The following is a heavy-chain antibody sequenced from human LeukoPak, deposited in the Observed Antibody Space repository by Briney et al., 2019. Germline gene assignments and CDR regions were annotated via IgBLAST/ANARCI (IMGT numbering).Heavy chain of an antibody. J-gene: IGHJ4*02. V-gene: IGHV1-8*03. CDR3: ARATRSGSSRDFDY. D-gene: IGHD1-26*01. Sequence: ASVKVSCKASGYTFTSYDINWVRHATGQGLEWMGWMNPNSGNTGYAQKFQGRVTITRNTSISTAYMELSSLRSEDTAVYYCARATRSGSSRDFDYWGQGTLVTVSS. CDR1: GYTFTSYD. CDR2: MNPNSGNT.